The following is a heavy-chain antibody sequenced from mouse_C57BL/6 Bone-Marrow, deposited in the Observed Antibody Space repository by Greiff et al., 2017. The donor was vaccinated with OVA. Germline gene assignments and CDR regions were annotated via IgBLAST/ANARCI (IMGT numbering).Heavy chain of an antibody. V-gene: IGHV1-69*01. CDR2: IDPSDSYT. CDR1: GYTFTSYW. Sequence: QVQLQQSGAELVMPGASVKLSCKASGYTFTSYWMHWVKQRPGQGLAWIGEIDPSDSYTNYNQKFKGKSTLTVDKSSSTAYMQLSSLTSEDSAVYYCATMIYYDYEGYAMDYWGQGTSVTVSS. CDR3: ATMIYYDYEGYAMDY. J-gene: IGHJ4*01. D-gene: IGHD2-4*01.